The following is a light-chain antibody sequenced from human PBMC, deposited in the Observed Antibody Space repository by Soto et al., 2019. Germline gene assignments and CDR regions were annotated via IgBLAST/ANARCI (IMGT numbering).Light chain of an antibody. Sequence: QSVLTQPASVSGSPGQSITISCTGTTSDVGGYDYVSWYQQHPGQAHKLMIFDVSDRPSGVSNRFSGSKSDNTASLTISGLQPEDEADYYCSSYTSSTTLVFGGGTKLTVL. CDR1: TSDVGGYDY. CDR3: SSYTSSTTLV. J-gene: IGLJ2*01. CDR2: DVS. V-gene: IGLV2-14*03.